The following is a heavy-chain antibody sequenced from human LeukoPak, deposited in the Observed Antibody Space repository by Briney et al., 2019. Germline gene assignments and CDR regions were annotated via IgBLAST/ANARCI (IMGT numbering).Heavy chain of an antibody. D-gene: IGHD5-18*01. CDR1: GGSISSGGYY. J-gene: IGHJ4*02. V-gene: IGHV4-31*03. Sequence: SQTLSLTCTVSGGSISSGGYYWSWIRQHPGKGLEWLGYIYYSGSTYYNPSLRSRITISLDTSKNQFSLKLSSVIAADTAVYYCARLRHNGYSYGYVDYWGQGTLVTVSS. CDR3: ARLRHNGYSYGYVDY. CDR2: IYYSGST.